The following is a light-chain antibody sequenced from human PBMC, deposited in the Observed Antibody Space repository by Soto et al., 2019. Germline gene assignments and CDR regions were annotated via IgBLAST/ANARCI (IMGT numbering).Light chain of an antibody. CDR2: EVI. V-gene: IGLV2-8*01. J-gene: IGLJ2*01. CDR3: SSYAPNNIVL. Sequence: QSALTQPPSASGSPGQSVTISCTGTTSDVGGYNYVSWYQQHPGKAPKLMIYEVIKRPSGVPDRFSGSKSANTASLTVSGLQAEDEADYYCSSYAPNNIVLFGGGTQLTVL. CDR1: TSDVGGYNY.